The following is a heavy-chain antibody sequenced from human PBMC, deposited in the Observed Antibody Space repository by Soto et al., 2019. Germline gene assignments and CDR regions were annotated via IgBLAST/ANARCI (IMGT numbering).Heavy chain of an antibody. CDR1: GGSISSSNW. CDR3: AREFHDSSGYYDYYYYGMDV. J-gene: IGHJ6*02. CDR2: IYHSGST. Sequence: PSETLSLTCAVSGGSISSSNWWSWVRQPPGKGLEWIGEIYHSGSTNYNPSLKSRVTISVDKSKNQFSLKLSSVTAADTAVYYCAREFHDSSGYYDYYYYGMDVWGQGTTVTVSS. V-gene: IGHV4-4*02. D-gene: IGHD3-22*01.